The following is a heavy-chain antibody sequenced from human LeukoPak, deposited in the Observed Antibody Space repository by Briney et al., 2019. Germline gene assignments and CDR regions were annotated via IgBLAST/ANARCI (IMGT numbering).Heavy chain of an antibody. J-gene: IGHJ4*02. CDR2: IYTSGST. V-gene: IGHV4-61*02. Sequence: SQTLSLTCTVSGGSISSGSYYWSWIRQPAGKGLEWIGRIYTSGSTNYNPSLKSRVTISVDMSKNQFSLKLSSVTAADTAVYYCATHTGVPPSRGLWFDYWGQGSLVTVSS. D-gene: IGHD3-10*01. CDR1: GGSISSGSYY. CDR3: ATHTGVPPSRGLWFDY.